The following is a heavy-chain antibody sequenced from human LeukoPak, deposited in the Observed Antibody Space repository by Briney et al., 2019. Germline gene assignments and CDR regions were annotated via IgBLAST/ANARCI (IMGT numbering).Heavy chain of an antibody. Sequence: PGGSLRLSCAASGFTFSSYSMNWVRQAPGKGVEWVSYISSSSSTIYYADSVKGRFTISRDNAKNSLYLQMNSLRAEDTAVYYCARDQWSMVRGVIRYFDYWGQGTLVTVSS. V-gene: IGHV3-48*01. CDR2: ISSSSSTI. J-gene: IGHJ4*02. D-gene: IGHD3-10*01. CDR1: GFTFSSYS. CDR3: ARDQWSMVRGVIRYFDY.